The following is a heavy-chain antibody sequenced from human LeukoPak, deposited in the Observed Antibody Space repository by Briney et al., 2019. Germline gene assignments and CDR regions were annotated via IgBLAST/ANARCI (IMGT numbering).Heavy chain of an antibody. V-gene: IGHV4-39*01. CDR2: IYYSGST. CDR1: GGSISSSSYY. CDR3: ARLVIREVYFDY. Sequence: SETLSLTCSVYGGSISSSSYYWGWIRQPPGKGLEWIGSIYYSGSTYYNPSLKSRVTISVDTSKNQFSLKLSSVTAADTAVYYCARLVIREVYFDYWGQGTLVTVSS. J-gene: IGHJ4*02.